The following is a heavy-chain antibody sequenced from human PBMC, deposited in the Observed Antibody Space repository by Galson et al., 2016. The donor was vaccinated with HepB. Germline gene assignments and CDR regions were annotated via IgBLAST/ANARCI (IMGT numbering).Heavy chain of an antibody. V-gene: IGHV1-3*01. CDR3: ARAPGRRTVRRKGLRLKEEWGESTPINRFDP. D-gene: IGHD3-3*01. J-gene: IGHJ5*02. CDR2: INGGNGDT. Sequence: SVKVSCKASGHIFSNFPMHWVRQAPGQRLEWMGWINGGNGDTRYSQKFQGRITITRDTSATTVYLELSSLTSEDTAVYYCARAPGRRTVRRKGLRLKEEWGESTPINRFDPWGQGTLVTVSS. CDR1: GHIFSNFP.